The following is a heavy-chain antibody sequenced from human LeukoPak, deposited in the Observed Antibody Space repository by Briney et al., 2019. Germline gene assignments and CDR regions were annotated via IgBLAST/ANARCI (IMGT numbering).Heavy chain of an antibody. J-gene: IGHJ4*02. V-gene: IGHV4-39*02. CDR3: AGDGYKYYFDY. CDR1: GGSISSSSYY. CDR2: IYYSGST. Sequence: KPSETLSLTCTVSGGSISSSSYYWGWLRQPPGEGLEWIGSIYYSGSTYYNPSLKSRVTISVDTSQNQFSLKLTSVTATDTAVYYCAGDGYKYYFDYWGQGTLVTVSS. D-gene: IGHD5-24*01.